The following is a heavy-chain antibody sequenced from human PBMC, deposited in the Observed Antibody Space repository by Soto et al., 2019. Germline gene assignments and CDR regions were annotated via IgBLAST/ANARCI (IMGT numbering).Heavy chain of an antibody. CDR3: ARGDSDLAVSEAAY. CDR2: IYFSGVA. D-gene: IGHD2-15*01. V-gene: IGHV4-59*01. J-gene: IGHJ1*01. Sequence: QMHMQESGPRLVKPSETLSLTCTVSGASITDSYWSWIRQPPEKGLEWIGYIYFSGVATYNPSLKSRATMSRDTSKNEFSLKLTSVTAADTAIYYCARGDSDLAVSEAAYWGQGTLVTVSS. CDR1: GASITDSY.